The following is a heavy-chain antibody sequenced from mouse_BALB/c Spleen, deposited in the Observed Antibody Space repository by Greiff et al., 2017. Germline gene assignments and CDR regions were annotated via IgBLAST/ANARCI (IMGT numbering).Heavy chain of an antibody. D-gene: IGHD1-2*01. CDR2: ISDGGSYT. CDR3: ARERYYGYYAMDY. CDR1: GFTFSDYY. V-gene: IGHV5-4*02. J-gene: IGHJ4*01. Sequence: EVQRVEPGGGLVKPGGSLKLSCAASGFTFSDYYMYWVRQTPEKRLEWVATISDGGSYTYYPDSVKGRFTISRDNAKNNLYLQMSSLKSEDTAMYYCARERYYGYYAMDYWGQGTSVTVSS.